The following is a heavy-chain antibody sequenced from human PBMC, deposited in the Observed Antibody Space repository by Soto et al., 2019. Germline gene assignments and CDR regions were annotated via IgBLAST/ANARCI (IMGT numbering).Heavy chain of an antibody. D-gene: IGHD5-12*01. J-gene: IGHJ4*01. CDR2: IYWDDEK. CDR1: GFSLNTPGVG. V-gene: IGHV2-5*02. Sequence: QITLRESGPTLVKPTQTLTLTCSFSGFSLNTPGVGVAWIRQPPGKALEWLALIYWDDEKRYSPTLRGRLTICTDPPRDLVGLTMNHMDPVDTATYYCAHRPAAYSGYDLAYWGQGSLVIVSS. CDR3: AHRPAAYSGYDLAY.